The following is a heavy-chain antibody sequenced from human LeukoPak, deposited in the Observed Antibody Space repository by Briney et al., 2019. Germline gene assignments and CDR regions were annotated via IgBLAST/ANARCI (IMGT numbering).Heavy chain of an antibody. CDR3: ASDYGDYVGTDAFDI. D-gene: IGHD4-17*01. CDR2: IWYDGSNK. V-gene: IGHV3-33*01. J-gene: IGHJ3*02. Sequence: GGSLRLSCAASGFTFSSYGMHWVRQAPGKGLEWVAVIWYDGSNKYYADSVKGRFTISRDNSKNTLYLQMNSLRAEDTAVYYCASDYGDYVGTDAFDIWGQGTMVTVPS. CDR1: GFTFSSYG.